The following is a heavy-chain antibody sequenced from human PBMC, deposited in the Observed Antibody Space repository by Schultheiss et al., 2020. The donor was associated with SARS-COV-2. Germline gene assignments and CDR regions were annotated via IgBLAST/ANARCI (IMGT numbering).Heavy chain of an antibody. Sequence: SQTLSLTCTVSGGSISSGDYYWSWIRQPPGKGLEWIGYIYYSGSTYYNPSLKSRVTISVDTSKNQFSLKLSSVTAADTAVYYCASINWNYHLLFDYWGQGTLVTVSS. J-gene: IGHJ4*02. D-gene: IGHD1-7*01. CDR1: GGSISSGDYY. CDR2: IYYSGST. CDR3: ASINWNYHLLFDY. V-gene: IGHV4-30-4*01.